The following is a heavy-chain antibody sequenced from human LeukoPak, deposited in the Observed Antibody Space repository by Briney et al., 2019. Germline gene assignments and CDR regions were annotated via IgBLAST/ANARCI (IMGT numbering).Heavy chain of an antibody. D-gene: IGHD6-13*01. J-gene: IGHJ4*02. V-gene: IGHV1-18*01. Sequence: ASVKVSCKASGYTFTSYGISWVRQAPGQGLEWMGWISAYNGNTNYAQKLQGRVTMTTDTSTSTAYTELRSLRSDDTAVYYCARHDTGYSSSWYDYWGQGTLVTVSS. CDR1: GYTFTSYG. CDR3: ARHDTGYSSSWYDY. CDR2: ISAYNGNT.